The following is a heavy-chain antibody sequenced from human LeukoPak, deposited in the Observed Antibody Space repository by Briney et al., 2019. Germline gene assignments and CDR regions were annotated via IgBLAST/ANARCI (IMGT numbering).Heavy chain of an antibody. J-gene: IGHJ4*02. CDR1: GGTFSSYA. V-gene: IGHV1-2*02. CDR3: ATTSYYDSSGWLDY. D-gene: IGHD3-22*01. CDR2: INPNSGGT. Sequence: ASVKVPCKASGGTFSSYAISWVRQAPGQGLEWMGWINPNSGGTNYAQKFQDRVTMTRDTSISTAYMELSRLRSDDTAVYYCATTSYYDSSGWLDYWGQGTLVTVSS.